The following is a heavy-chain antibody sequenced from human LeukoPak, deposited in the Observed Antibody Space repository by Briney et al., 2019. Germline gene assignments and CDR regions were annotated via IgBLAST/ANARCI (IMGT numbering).Heavy chain of an antibody. Sequence: EASVKVSCKASGYNFTNFEINWVRLTTGQGLEWVGWMNPNTGGAGYAQKFQGRVTMTRDTSSSTAYLDLTRLRSDDTAVYFCATHFIVATVLWGQGTLVTVSS. V-gene: IGHV1-8*01. J-gene: IGHJ4*02. CDR3: ATHFIVATVL. CDR1: GYNFTNFE. CDR2: MNPNTGGA. D-gene: IGHD2-21*01.